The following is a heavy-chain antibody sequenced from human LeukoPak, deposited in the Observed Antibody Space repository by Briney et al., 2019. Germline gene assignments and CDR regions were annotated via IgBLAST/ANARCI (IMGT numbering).Heavy chain of an antibody. V-gene: IGHV3-23*01. D-gene: IGHD6-6*01. CDR2: ISGSGGST. CDR3: ARGYRSSSWSLFDY. J-gene: IGHJ4*02. Sequence: GGSLRLSCAASGFTFSSYAMSWVRQAPGKGLEWVSAISGSGGSTYYADSVKGRFTISRDNSKNTLYLQMNSLRAEDTAVYYCARGYRSSSWSLFDYWGQGTLVTVSS. CDR1: GFTFSSYA.